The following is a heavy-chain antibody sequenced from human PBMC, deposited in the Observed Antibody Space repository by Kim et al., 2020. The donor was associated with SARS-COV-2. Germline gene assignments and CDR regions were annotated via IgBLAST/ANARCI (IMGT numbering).Heavy chain of an antibody. Sequence: WGSLRLSCAASGFSFSNAWMNWVRQAPGKGLEWVGRIKSRSDGGTTDYAALAKGRFTISRDDSKDTLYLQMDSLATEDTAVYYCMTDPVSPAGTVFGYWGQGTLVTVSS. CDR3: MTDPVSPAGTVFGY. J-gene: IGHJ4*02. D-gene: IGHD1-7*01. V-gene: IGHV3-15*01. CDR1: GFSFSNAW. CDR2: IKSRSDGGTT.